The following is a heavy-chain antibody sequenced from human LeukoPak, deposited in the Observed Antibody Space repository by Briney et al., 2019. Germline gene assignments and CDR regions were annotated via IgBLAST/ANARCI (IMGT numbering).Heavy chain of an antibody. CDR3: ARLNPNRMVRGVIRAYYYYYMDV. CDR2: ISSSGSTI. J-gene: IGHJ6*03. D-gene: IGHD3-10*01. V-gene: IGHV3-48*03. CDR1: GFTFSSYE. Sequence: PGGSLRLSCAASGFTFSSYEMNWVRQAPGKGLEWVSYISSSGSTIYYADSVKGRFTISRDNAKNSLYLQMNSLRAEDTAVYYCARLNPNRMVRGVIRAYYYYYMDVWGKGTTVTVSS.